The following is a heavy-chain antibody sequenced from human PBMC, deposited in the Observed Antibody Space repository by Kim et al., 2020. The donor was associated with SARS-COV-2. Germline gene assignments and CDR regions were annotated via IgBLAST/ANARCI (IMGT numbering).Heavy chain of an antibody. CDR1: GFTFSSYW. V-gene: IGHV3-74*01. CDR2: SKGDGSDT. D-gene: IGHD6-13*01. CDR3: ARGSFQQGFDP. J-gene: IGHJ5*02. Sequence: GGSLRLSCEASGFTFSSYWMNWVRQGPGKGLVWVSRSKGDGSDTHYADFVKGRFTISRDYAKNTLHLQLNSLGVEDTATYYCARGSFQQGFDPWGQGTLVPVSS.